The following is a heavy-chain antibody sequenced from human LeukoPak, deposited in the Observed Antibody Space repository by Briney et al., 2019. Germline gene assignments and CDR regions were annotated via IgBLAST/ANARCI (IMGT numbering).Heavy chain of an antibody. CDR3: ARTYYDFWSGYQYYYYMDV. D-gene: IGHD3-3*01. Sequence: PGGSLRLSCAASGFTFSSYAMSWVRQAPGKGLEWVSAISGSGGSTYYADSVKGRFTISRDNSKNTLYLQMNSLRAEDTAVYYCARTYYDFWSGYQYYYYMDVRGKGTTVTVSS. V-gene: IGHV3-23*01. J-gene: IGHJ6*03. CDR1: GFTFSSYA. CDR2: ISGSGGST.